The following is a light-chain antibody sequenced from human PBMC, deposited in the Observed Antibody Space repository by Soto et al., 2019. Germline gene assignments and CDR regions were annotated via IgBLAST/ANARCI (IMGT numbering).Light chain of an antibody. CDR3: QQYNNWPRT. V-gene: IGKV3-15*01. CDR2: GAS. CDR1: QSVSSN. J-gene: IGKJ1*01. Sequence: IVVTQSPATLSVSPGERATLSSSASQSVSSNLAWYHQKPGQAPRLLIYGASTRATGIPARFSGSGSGTEFTLTISSRQSEDFAVYYCQQYNNWPRTFGQGTKA.